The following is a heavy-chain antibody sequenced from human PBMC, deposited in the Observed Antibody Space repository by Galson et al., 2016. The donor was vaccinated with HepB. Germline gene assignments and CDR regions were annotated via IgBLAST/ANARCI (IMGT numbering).Heavy chain of an antibody. CDR2: ISSSSNLI. V-gene: IGHV3-21*01. Sequence: SLRLSCAASRFSFTNYSMNWVRQAPGKGLEWVSSISSSSNLIYYSESMKGRLTVSRDNAKNSLYLQMKSLRAEDTAVYYCARENVITKVRGLIAAYGMDVWGQGTTVTVSS. CDR1: RFSFTNYS. J-gene: IGHJ6*02. D-gene: IGHD3-10*01. CDR3: ARENVITKVRGLIAAYGMDV.